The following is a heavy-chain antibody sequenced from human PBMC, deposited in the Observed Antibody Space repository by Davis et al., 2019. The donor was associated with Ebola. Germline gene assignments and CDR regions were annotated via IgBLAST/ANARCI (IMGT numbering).Heavy chain of an antibody. CDR3: ARDLSGMDDY. D-gene: IGHD6-19*01. Sequence: PGGSLRLSCAASGFTFSSYSMNWVRQAPGKGLEWVSSISSSSSYIYYADSVKGRLTISRDNAKNTLYLQMNSLRAEDTAVYYCARDLSGMDDYWGQGTLVTVSS. J-gene: IGHJ4*02. CDR2: ISSSSSYI. V-gene: IGHV3-21*01. CDR1: GFTFSSYS.